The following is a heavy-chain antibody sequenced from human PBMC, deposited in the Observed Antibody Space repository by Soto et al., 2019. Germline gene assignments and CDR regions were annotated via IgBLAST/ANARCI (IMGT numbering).Heavy chain of an antibody. J-gene: IGHJ5*02. CDR3: AKDPGRYSSSWYNWFDP. CDR1: GFTFSSYA. Sequence: GGSLRLSCAASGFTFSSYAMSWVRQAPGKGLEWVSAISGSGGSTYYADSVKGRFTISRDNSKNTLYLQMNSLRAEDTAVYYCAKDPGRYSSSWYNWFDPWGQGTLVTVSS. D-gene: IGHD6-13*01. V-gene: IGHV3-23*01. CDR2: ISGSGGST.